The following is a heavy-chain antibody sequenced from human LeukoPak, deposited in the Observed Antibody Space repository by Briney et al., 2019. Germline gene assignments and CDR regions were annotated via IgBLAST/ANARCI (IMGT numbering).Heavy chain of an antibody. CDR3: ARDGLYDSSGYYMDS. V-gene: IGHV4-59*01. J-gene: IGHJ4*02. D-gene: IGHD3-22*01. CDR2: IYYSGGT. CDR1: GGAISSYY. Sequence: PSETLSLPCTVSGGAISSYYWSWIRQPPGKGLEWIGYIYYSGGTKYNPSLMSRVTISVDRAQSQFSLSLSSATAADTAVYYCARDGLYDSSGYYMDSWGQGTLVIVSS.